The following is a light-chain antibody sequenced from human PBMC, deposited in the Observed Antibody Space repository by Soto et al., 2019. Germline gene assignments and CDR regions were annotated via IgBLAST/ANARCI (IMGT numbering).Light chain of an antibody. CDR1: QSLLQSDGNTY. CDR3: TQYIQFPRT. Sequence: IVMTQTPPSLSVTPGQPASISCKSSQSLLQSDGNTYLYWYFQNPGQPPQLLIYAVSNRFSGVADRFSGSGSGTVFSLKISRVDVEDVGFYYCTQYIQFPRTFGQGT. J-gene: IGKJ1*01. V-gene: IGKV2D-29*01. CDR2: AVS.